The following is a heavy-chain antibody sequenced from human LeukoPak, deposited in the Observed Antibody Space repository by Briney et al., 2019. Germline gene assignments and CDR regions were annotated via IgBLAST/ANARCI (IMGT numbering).Heavy chain of an antibody. D-gene: IGHD3-22*01. CDR1: GGTFSSYA. V-gene: IGHV1-69*13. CDR3: ASNYYDSSGYWYY. J-gene: IGHJ4*02. Sequence: ASVKVSCKASGGTFSSYAISWVRQAPGQGLEWMGGIIPIFGTANYAQKFQGRVTITADESTSTAYMELSSLRSEDTAVYYCASNYYDSSGYWYYWGQGTLVTVSS. CDR2: IIPIFGTA.